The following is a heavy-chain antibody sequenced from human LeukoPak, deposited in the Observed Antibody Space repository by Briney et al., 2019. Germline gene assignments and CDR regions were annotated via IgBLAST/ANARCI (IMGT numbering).Heavy chain of an antibody. V-gene: IGHV3-48*02. D-gene: IGHD6-19*01. CDR1: GFTFSIFS. Sequence: GGSLRLSCATSGFTFSIFSMNWVRQAPGKGLEWVSYISSTSSTIYYADSVKGRFTNSRDNAKNSLFLQMTSLRDEDTAFYYCARDLISGAYTFDYWGQGTLVTVSS. J-gene: IGHJ4*02. CDR2: ISSTSSTI. CDR3: ARDLISGAYTFDY.